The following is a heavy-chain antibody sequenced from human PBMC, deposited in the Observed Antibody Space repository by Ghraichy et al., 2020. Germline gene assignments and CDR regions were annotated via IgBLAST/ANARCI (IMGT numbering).Heavy chain of an antibody. J-gene: IGHJ4*02. D-gene: IGHD2-15*01. Sequence: SQTLSLTCTVSGGSISSSSYYWGWIRQPPGKGLEWIGGIYYSGSTYYNPSLKSRVTISVDTSKNQFSLKLSSVTAADTAVYYCARKRRCSGGSCYPFDYWGQGTLVTVSS. CDR1: GGSISSSSYY. V-gene: IGHV4-39*07. CDR2: IYYSGST. CDR3: ARKRRCSGGSCYPFDY.